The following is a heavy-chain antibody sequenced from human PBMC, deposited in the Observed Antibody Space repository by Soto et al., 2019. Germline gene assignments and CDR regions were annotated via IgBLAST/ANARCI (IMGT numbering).Heavy chain of an antibody. CDR1: GYIFTGYS. Sequence: GALVKVSCKASGYIFTGYSMHCVRQAPGQGLDWVGWFNPNSGDTIYAQKFQGRVTLTGDTSISTAYMELYSLTSDDTAVYYCAREASAVISLDYWGQGTLVTVSS. J-gene: IGHJ4*02. CDR3: AREASAVISLDY. CDR2: FNPNSGDT. D-gene: IGHD6-19*01. V-gene: IGHV1-2*02.